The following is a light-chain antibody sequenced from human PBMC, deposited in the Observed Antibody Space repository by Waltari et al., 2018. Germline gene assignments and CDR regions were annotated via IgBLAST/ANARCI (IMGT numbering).Light chain of an antibody. CDR3: QTYGGSPLST. Sequence: IVLTQSPRTLSLSPGERATLSCRASQNIGSNNLAWYQHKAGQAPRILIYRASTRATDIPDRFSGSGSGSGTDCTLTISRREPEDFAVYYCQTYGGSPLSTFGHGTQLEIK. V-gene: IGKV3-20*01. CDR2: RAS. CDR1: QNIGSNN. J-gene: IGKJ5*01.